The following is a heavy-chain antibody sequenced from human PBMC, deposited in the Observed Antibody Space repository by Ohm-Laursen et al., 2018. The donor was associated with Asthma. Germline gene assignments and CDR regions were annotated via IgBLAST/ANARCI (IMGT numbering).Heavy chain of an antibody. Sequence: SLRLSCTASGFIFDDYAMHWVRQVPGKGLEWVSGISWNSGTIVQADSVKGRFTISRDNAKNSLYLQMDSLRDEDTAVYYCARGSFDEYGDYPCDSWGQGTLVTVSS. D-gene: IGHD4-17*01. CDR2: ISWNSGTI. CDR3: ARGSFDEYGDYPCDS. V-gene: IGHV3-9*01. J-gene: IGHJ4*02. CDR1: GFIFDDYA.